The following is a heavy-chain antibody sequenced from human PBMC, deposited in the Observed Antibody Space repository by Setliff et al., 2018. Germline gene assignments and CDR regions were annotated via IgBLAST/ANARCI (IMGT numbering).Heavy chain of an antibody. Sequence: SETLSLTCTVSGGSLSGASIVTWIRQPPGKGLEWLGQIYTSWSTNYNPSLKGRATLSIDASKRQFSLKLTSVTAADTAVYYCARGGTFRYFDYWGQGTLVTVSS. CDR2: IYTSWST. J-gene: IGHJ4*02. CDR1: GGSLSGASI. CDR3: ARGGTFRYFDY. D-gene: IGHD5-12*01. V-gene: IGHV4-61*08.